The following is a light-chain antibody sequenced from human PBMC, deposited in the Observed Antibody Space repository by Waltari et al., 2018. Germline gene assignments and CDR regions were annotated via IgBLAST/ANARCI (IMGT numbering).Light chain of an antibody. CDR1: SSDVGAFNY. Sequence: QSALPQPASVPGSPGQPTTIPCPGTSSDVGAFNYISWYQHHPGKVPKLIIYDVSHRPSGVSFRFSGSKSDNTASLTISGLQAEDEADYYCISYTTSDTMIFGGGTKLTVL. V-gene: IGLV2-14*03. CDR2: DVS. J-gene: IGLJ2*01. CDR3: ISYTTSDTMI.